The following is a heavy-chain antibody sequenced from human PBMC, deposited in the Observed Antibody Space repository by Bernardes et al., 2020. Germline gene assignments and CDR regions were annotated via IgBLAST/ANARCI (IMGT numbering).Heavy chain of an antibody. CDR1: GGSFSGYY. CDR3: ARGDDYYSDTEYFQH. V-gene: IGHV4-34*01. Sequence: LSLTCAVYGGSFSGYYWSWIRQPPGKGLEWIGEINHSGSTNYNPSLKSRVTISVDTSKNQFSLKLSSVTAADTAVYYCARGDDYYSDTEYFQHWGQGTLVTVSS. CDR2: INHSGST. J-gene: IGHJ1*01. D-gene: IGHD1-26*01.